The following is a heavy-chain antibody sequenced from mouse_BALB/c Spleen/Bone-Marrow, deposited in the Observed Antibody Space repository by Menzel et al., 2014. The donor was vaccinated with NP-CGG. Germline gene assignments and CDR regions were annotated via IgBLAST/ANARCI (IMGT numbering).Heavy chain of an antibody. CDR3: ARIYYGNYY. CDR1: GYAFTNYL. CDR2: INPGSGGT. Sequence: QVQLQQSGAELVRPGTSVKVSCKAPGYAFTNYLIEWVKQRPGQGLEWIGVINPGSGGTNYNEKFKGKATLTADKSSSTAYMQLSSLTSDGSAVYFCARIYYGNYYWGQGTTLTVSS. J-gene: IGHJ2*01. D-gene: IGHD2-1*01. V-gene: IGHV1-54*01.